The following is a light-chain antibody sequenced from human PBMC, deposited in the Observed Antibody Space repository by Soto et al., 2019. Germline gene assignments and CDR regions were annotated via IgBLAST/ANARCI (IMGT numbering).Light chain of an antibody. J-gene: IGKJ2*03. CDR3: QQYDSYPRS. V-gene: IGKV1-16*01. Sequence: DIQMTQSPSSLSASVGDRVTITCRASQVISKYIGGFQQKPGKAPKSLIYATSRLQSGVPTRFSGSGSGTHLTLTLSSLQPEDFATYYCQQYDSYPRSFGQGTKTE. CDR2: ATS. CDR1: QVISKY.